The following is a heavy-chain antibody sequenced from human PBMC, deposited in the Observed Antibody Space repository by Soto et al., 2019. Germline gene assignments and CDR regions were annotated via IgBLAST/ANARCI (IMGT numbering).Heavy chain of an antibody. CDR1: GYTFTSYG. Sequence: ASVKVSCKASGYTFTSYGISWVRQAPGQGLEWMGWISAYNGNTNYAQKLQGRVTMTTDTSTSTAYMELRSLRSDDTAVYYCARSRINMVRGLRAFDIWGQGTLVTVS. V-gene: IGHV1-18*04. CDR2: ISAYNGNT. J-gene: IGHJ3*02. CDR3: ARSRINMVRGLRAFDI. D-gene: IGHD3-10*01.